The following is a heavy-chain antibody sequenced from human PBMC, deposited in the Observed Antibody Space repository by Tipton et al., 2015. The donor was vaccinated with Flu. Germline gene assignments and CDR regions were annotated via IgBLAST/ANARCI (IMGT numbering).Heavy chain of an antibody. D-gene: IGHD1-26*01. CDR2: IYYSGST. V-gene: IGHV4-59*01. Sequence: LRLSCTVSGGSISSYYWSWIRQPPGKGLEWIGYIYYSGSTNCNPSLKSRVTMSVDTSKNQFSLKLSSVTAADTAVYYCARYGTYDGSRYFQHWGQGTLVTVSS. J-gene: IGHJ1*01. CDR1: GGSISSYY. CDR3: ARYGTYDGSRYFQH.